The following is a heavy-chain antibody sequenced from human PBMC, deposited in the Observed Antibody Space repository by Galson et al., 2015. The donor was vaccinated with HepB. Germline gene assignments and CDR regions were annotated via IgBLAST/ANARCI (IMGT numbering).Heavy chain of an antibody. Sequence: SLRLSCAASGFTFSSYAMSWVRQAPGKGLEWVSAISGSGGSTNYADSVKGRFTISRDNSKNTLYLQMNSLRAEDTAVYYCAKFRETGYYFTGAFDYWGQGTLVTVSS. V-gene: IGHV3-23*01. CDR1: GFTFSSYA. CDR3: AKFRETGYYFTGAFDY. D-gene: IGHD3-9*01. CDR2: ISGSGGST. J-gene: IGHJ4*02.